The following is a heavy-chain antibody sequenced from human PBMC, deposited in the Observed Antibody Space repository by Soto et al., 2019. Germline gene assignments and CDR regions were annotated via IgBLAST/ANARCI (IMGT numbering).Heavy chain of an antibody. V-gene: IGHV1-69*14. Sequence: QVQLVQSGAEVKKPGSSVKVSCKTSGGTFSSYAINWVRQAPGQGLEWMGGIIPIFGTANYAQKFQGRITITAXXSXNRXYMEPRSLRSHATAVYYCASRPPPTVTMYSRFFDLWGRGTLVTVSS. D-gene: IGHD4-17*01. CDR2: IIPIFGTA. J-gene: IGHJ2*01. CDR3: ASRPPPTVTMYSRFFDL. CDR1: GGTFSSYA.